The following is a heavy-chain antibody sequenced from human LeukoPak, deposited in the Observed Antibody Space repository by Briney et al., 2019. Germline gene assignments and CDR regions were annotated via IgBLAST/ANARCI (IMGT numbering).Heavy chain of an antibody. J-gene: IGHJ6*02. Sequence: SVKVSCKASGGTFSSYAISWVQQAPGQGLEWMGGIIPIFGTANYAQKFQGRVTITADESTSTAYMELSSLRSEDTAVYYCARGTGFQYSGRYYYYGMDVWGQGTTVTVSS. CDR1: GGTFSSYA. V-gene: IGHV1-69*13. CDR2: IIPIFGTA. D-gene: IGHD1-26*01. CDR3: ARGTGFQYSGRYYYYGMDV.